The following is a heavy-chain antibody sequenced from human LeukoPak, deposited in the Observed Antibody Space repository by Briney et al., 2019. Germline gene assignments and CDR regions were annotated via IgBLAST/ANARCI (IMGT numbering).Heavy chain of an antibody. CDR2: IRYDGSNK. CDR3: AKDLSGPDSSLLIPGY. Sequence: GGSLRLSCAASGFTFSSYGMHWVRQAPGKGLEWVAFIRYDGSNKYYADSAKGRFTISRDNSKNTLYLQMNSLRAEDTAVYYCAKDLSGPDSSLLIPGYWGQGTLVTVSS. J-gene: IGHJ4*02. V-gene: IGHV3-30*02. D-gene: IGHD3-22*01. CDR1: GFTFSSYG.